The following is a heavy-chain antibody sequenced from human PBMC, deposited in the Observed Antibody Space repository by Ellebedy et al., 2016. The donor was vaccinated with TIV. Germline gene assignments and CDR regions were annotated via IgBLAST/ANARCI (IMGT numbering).Heavy chain of an antibody. Sequence: SVKVSCXASGGTFSSYAISWVRQAPGQGLEWMGGIIPIFGTANYAQKFQGRVTITADKSTSTAYMELSSLRSGDTAVYYCAREIDGSGSYGMDVWGQGTTVTVSS. D-gene: IGHD3-10*01. J-gene: IGHJ6*02. CDR2: IIPIFGTA. CDR3: AREIDGSGSYGMDV. V-gene: IGHV1-69*06. CDR1: GGTFSSYA.